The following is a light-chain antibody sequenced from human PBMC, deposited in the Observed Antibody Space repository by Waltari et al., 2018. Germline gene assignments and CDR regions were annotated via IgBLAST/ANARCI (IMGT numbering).Light chain of an antibody. CDR1: STDLGAHDF. J-gene: IGLJ1*01. Sequence: QSALTQPASVSGSPGQSIAISCSGSSTDLGAHDFVSWYQPHPGNAPKLIIFYVSSRPSCSSYRFSGSKFGNTASLTISGRQAEDEADYYCSSYTRGRTYVFGSGTKVTVL. CDR3: SSYTRGRTYV. CDR2: YVS. V-gene: IGLV2-14*03.